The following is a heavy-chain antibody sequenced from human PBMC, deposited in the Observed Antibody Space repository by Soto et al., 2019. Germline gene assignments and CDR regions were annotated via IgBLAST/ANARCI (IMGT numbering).Heavy chain of an antibody. V-gene: IGHV4-39*01. CDR3: ARPEALDSSGYTDY. CDR2: IYSSGST. CDR1: GDSISSSSFY. J-gene: IGHJ4*02. D-gene: IGHD3-22*01. Sequence: QVQLQESGPGLVKPSETLSLTCTVSGDSISSSSFYWGWVRQPPGKGLEWIGSIYSSGSTYYSPSLKSRVTMSVDTSKNQFSLKLSSVTAADTAVYYCARPEALDSSGYTDYWGQGILVTVSA.